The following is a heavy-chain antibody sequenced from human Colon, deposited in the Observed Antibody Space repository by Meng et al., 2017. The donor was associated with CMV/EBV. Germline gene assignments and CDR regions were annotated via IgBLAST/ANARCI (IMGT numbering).Heavy chain of an antibody. Sequence: GESLKISCAASGFTFSSYGMHWVRQAPGKGLEWVAFIRYDGSNKYYADSVKGRFTISRDNSKNTLYLQMNSLRAEDTAVYYCAKDRGYSSSWLRYYYGMDVWGQGTAVTVSS. J-gene: IGHJ6*02. V-gene: IGHV3-30*02. CDR2: IRYDGSNK. CDR1: GFTFSSYG. D-gene: IGHD6-13*01. CDR3: AKDRGYSSSWLRYYYGMDV.